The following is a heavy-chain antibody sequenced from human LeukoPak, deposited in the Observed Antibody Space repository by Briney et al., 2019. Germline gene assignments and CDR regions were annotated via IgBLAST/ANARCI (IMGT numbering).Heavy chain of an antibody. V-gene: IGHV4-38-2*02. CDR3: VRDDIANYDSSGYYIY. D-gene: IGHD3-22*01. CDR2: IYHSGST. J-gene: IGHJ4*02. CDR1: GYSISSGYY. Sequence: SETLSLTCTVSGYSISSGYYWSWIRQPPGKGLEWIGEIYHSGSTNYNPSLKSRVTISVDKSKNQFSLKLSSVTAADTAVYYCVRDDIANYDSSGYYIYWGQGTLVTVSS.